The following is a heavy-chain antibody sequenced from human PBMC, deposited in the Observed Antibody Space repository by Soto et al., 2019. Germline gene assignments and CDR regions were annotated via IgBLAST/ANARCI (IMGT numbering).Heavy chain of an antibody. D-gene: IGHD4-17*01. CDR2: VSGSGDST. CDR1: GFTFSSYA. V-gene: IGHV3-23*01. J-gene: IGHJ4*02. CDR3: ARRMTTMTYFDY. Sequence: EVQLLESGGGLVKPGGSLRLSCAASGFTFSSYAMTWVRQAPGKGLEWVSTVSGSGDSTYYADSVKGRFTISRDYSSNTLYLQMNSLRAEDTAAYYCARRMTTMTYFDYCGQGTLVTVSS.